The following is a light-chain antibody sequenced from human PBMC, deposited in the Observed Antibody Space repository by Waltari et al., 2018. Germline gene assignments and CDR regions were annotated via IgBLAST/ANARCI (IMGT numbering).Light chain of an antibody. CDR2: LGS. CDR3: MQALQTPYT. Sequence: DIVMTQSPLSLSVTPGEPASISCRSSQSLLHTNGYNYLDWYLQKPGQSPQLLIYLGSNRASGVPDRVSGSGSGTDFTLEISRVVAEDVGVYYCMQALQTPYTFGQGTKLDIK. V-gene: IGKV2-28*01. J-gene: IGKJ2*01. CDR1: QSLLHTNGYNY.